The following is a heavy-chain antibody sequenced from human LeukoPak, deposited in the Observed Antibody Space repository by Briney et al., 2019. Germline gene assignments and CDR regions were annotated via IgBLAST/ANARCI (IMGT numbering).Heavy chain of an antibody. CDR2: IVVGSGNT. D-gene: IGHD4-17*01. V-gene: IGHV1-58*02. J-gene: IGHJ4*02. CDR1: GFTFTSSA. CDR3: AAALINYGDYADY. Sequence: ASVKVSCKASGFTFTSSAMQWVRQARGQRLEWIGWIVVGSGNTNYAQKFQERVTITRDMSTSTAYMELSSLRAEDTAVYYCAAALINYGDYADYWGQGALVTVSS.